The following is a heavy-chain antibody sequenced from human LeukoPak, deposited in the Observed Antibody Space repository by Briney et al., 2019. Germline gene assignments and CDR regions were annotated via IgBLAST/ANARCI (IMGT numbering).Heavy chain of an antibody. D-gene: IGHD4-23*01. V-gene: IGHV3-20*04. Sequence: GGSLRLSCTASGFIFEEYGMSWVRQAPGKGLEWVCGINWNGGRTGYGDSVKGRFTISRDNAKNLLYLQMDSQRAEDTAFYYCAFDYGGNFGPRGGAFDTWGQGTMVTVSS. J-gene: IGHJ3*02. CDR3: AFDYGGNFGPRGGAFDT. CDR1: GFIFEEYG. CDR2: INWNGGRT.